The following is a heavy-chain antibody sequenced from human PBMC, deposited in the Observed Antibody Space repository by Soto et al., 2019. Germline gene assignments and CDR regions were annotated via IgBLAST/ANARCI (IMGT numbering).Heavy chain of an antibody. CDR1: GASLNSDDNY. V-gene: IGHV4-31*03. D-gene: IGHD3-10*01. J-gene: IGHJ4*02. CDR2: ISYSGHT. Sequence: QVQLQESGPGLVKPSQTLSLTCTVSGASLNSDDNYWSWIRQHPGKGLEWIGYISYSGHTYYTPSLRSRLTMSMVTAKNHFSLKLTSLTPADTAVYYCAKIRRVFEELSYVFDSWGQGTLVTVSS. CDR3: AKIRRVFEELSYVFDS.